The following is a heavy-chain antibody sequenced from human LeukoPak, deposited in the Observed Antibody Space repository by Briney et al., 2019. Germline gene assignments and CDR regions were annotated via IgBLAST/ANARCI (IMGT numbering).Heavy chain of an antibody. Sequence: SETLSLTCAVYGGSFSGYYWSWIRQPPGKGLEWIGEINHSGSTNYNPSLKSRVTISVDTSKNQFSLKLSSVTAADTAVYYCASDGTRDGYNPFDYWGQGTLVTVSS. V-gene: IGHV4-34*01. CDR2: INHSGST. CDR3: ASDGTRDGYNPFDY. D-gene: IGHD5-24*01. J-gene: IGHJ4*02. CDR1: GGSFSGYY.